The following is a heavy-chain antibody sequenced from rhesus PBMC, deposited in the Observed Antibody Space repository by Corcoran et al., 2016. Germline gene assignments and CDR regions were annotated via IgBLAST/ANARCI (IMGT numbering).Heavy chain of an antibody. V-gene: IGHV4-160*01. CDR1: GGSISSNY. CDR3: ARGGGGRIAAGLHY. J-gene: IGHJ4*01. CDR2: IRSGGST. D-gene: IGHD6-13*01. Sequence: QVQLQQWGEGLVKPSETLSLTCAVYGGSISSNYWSWIRQPPGKGLAWIGRIRSGGSTNYNPSPKSRVTISINTSTNQFSLKLSSVTAADTAVYYCARGGGGRIAAGLHYWGQGVLVTVSS.